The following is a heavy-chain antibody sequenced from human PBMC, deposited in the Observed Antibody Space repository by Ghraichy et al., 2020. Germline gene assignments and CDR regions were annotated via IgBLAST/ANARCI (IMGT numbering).Heavy chain of an antibody. J-gene: IGHJ2*01. Sequence: SVKVSCKASGGTFSSYTISWVRQAPGQGLEWMGRIIPILGIANYAQKFQGRVTITADKSTSTAYMELSSLRSEDTAVYYCARDLGYDSSGQTKWYFDLWGRGTLVTVSS. V-gene: IGHV1-69*04. D-gene: IGHD3-22*01. CDR1: GGTFSSYT. CDR3: ARDLGYDSSGQTKWYFDL. CDR2: IIPILGIA.